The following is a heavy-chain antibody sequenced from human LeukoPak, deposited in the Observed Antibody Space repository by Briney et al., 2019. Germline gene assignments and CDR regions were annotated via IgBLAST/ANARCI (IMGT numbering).Heavy chain of an antibody. V-gene: IGHV4-30-4*01. J-gene: IGHJ4*02. CDR1: GDSISSGDYY. D-gene: IGHD4-17*01. CDR2: IYYSGST. CDR3: ARDAGDLDY. Sequence: PSETLSLTCTVSGDSISSGDYYCSWIRQPPGKGLEWIGHIYYSGSTNYNPSLKRRVIISVDTSKNQFSLKLTSVTAADTAVYYCARDAGDLDYWGQGTLATVSS.